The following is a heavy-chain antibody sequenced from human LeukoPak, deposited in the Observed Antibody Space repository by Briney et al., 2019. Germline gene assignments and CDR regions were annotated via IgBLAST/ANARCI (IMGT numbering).Heavy chain of an antibody. CDR1: GFTFSSYW. Sequence: GGSLRLCCAASGFTFSSYWMSWVRQAPGKGLEWVANIKQDGSEKYYVDSVKGRFTISRDNAKNSLYLQMNSLRAEDTAVYYCARVPNFWSGYNDYWGQGTLVTVSS. CDR3: ARVPNFWSGYNDY. CDR2: IKQDGSEK. V-gene: IGHV3-7*01. D-gene: IGHD3-3*01. J-gene: IGHJ4*02.